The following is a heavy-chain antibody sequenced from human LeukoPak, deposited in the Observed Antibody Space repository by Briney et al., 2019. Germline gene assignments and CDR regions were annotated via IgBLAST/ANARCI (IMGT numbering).Heavy chain of an antibody. V-gene: IGHV3-21*01. D-gene: IGHD3-22*01. CDR1: GFTFSNYS. CDR2: ISSSSSYI. Sequence: TGGSLRLSCAASGFTFSNYSVNWVRQAPGKGLEWVSSISSSSSYIYYADSVKGRFTISRDNAKNSLYLQMNSLRAEDTAVYYCARVLGVYYDSSGSLDYWGQGTLVTVSS. CDR3: ARVLGVYYDSSGSLDY. J-gene: IGHJ4*02.